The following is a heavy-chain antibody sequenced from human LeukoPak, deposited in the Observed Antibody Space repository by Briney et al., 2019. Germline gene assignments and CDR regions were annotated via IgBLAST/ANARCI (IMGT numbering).Heavy chain of an antibody. D-gene: IGHD5-24*01. J-gene: IGHJ4*02. CDR1: GFKISNYG. CDR3: ARGGDGYNYLDY. CDR2: LSESGGGT. V-gene: IGHV3-23*01. Sequence: PGGSLRLSCTASGFKISNYGMTWVRQAPGRGLEWVSSLSESGGGTHYADSVKGRFTISRDNSKNTLYLQMNSLRAKDTAVYYCARGGDGYNYLDYWGQGTLVTVSS.